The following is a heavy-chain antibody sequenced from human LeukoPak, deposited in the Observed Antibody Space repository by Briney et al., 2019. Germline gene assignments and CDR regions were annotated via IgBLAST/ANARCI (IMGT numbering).Heavy chain of an antibody. V-gene: IGHV3-23*01. CDR1: GFTFSSYA. CDR3: AKTPEGAVAGTTFDY. J-gene: IGHJ4*02. CDR2: ISGSGGST. D-gene: IGHD6-19*01. Sequence: GGSLRLSCAASGFTFSSYAMSWVRQAPGKGLEWVSAISGSGGSTYYADSVKGRFTISRDNSKNTLYLQMNSLRAEDTAVYYCAKTPEGAVAGTTFDYWGQGTLVTVSS.